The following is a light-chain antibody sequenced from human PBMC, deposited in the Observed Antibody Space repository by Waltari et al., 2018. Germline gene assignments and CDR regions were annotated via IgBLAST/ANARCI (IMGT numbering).Light chain of an antibody. V-gene: IGKV3-15*01. CDR1: LRVSSN. J-gene: IGKJ2*01. Sequence: EIVMTQSPVTLSVSPGERATLSCRASLRVSSNFAWSQRKPGQAPRLLFYGSSTRAPGISARFSGRGSGTEFTLTISSLQSEDFAVYYCLQYNNWPPYTFGQGTKLEI. CDR2: GSS. CDR3: LQYNNWPPYT.